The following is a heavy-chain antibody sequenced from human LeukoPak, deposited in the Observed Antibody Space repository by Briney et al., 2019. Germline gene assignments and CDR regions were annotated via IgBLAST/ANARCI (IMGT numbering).Heavy chain of an antibody. CDR3: SVARGWYDSFFDY. Sequence: SETLSLTCAVYGGSFSGYYWSWIPQPPGKGLEWIGEINHSGSTNYNPSLKSRVTISVDTSKNQFSLKLSSVTAADTAVYYCSVARGWYDSFFDYWGQGTLVAASP. D-gene: IGHD6-19*01. V-gene: IGHV4-34*01. J-gene: IGHJ4*02. CDR1: GGSFSGYY. CDR2: INHSGST.